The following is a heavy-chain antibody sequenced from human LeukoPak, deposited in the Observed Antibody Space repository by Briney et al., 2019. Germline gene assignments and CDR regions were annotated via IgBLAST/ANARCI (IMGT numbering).Heavy chain of an antibody. V-gene: IGHV4-34*01. CDR1: GGSFSGYY. CDR2: INHSGST. Sequence: PSETLSLTCAVYGGSFSGYYWSWIRQPPGKGLEWIGEINHSGSTNYNPSLKSRVTISVDTSKNQFSLKLSSVTAADTAVYYCARRLKRDYVWGSYHVDFDYWGQGTLVTVSS. J-gene: IGHJ4*02. D-gene: IGHD3-16*02. CDR3: ARRLKRDYVWGSYHVDFDY.